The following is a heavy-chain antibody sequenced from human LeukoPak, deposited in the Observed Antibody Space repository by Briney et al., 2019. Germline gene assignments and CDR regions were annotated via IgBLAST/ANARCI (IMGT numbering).Heavy chain of an antibody. D-gene: IGHD1-1*01. CDR1: DDSITMYD. J-gene: IGHJ6*03. CDR3: ARGRVSSSTWYSTYYYYFYMDV. CDR2: FDHTVST. V-gene: IGHV4-59*01. Sequence: SETLSLTCRLSDDSITMYDWTGIRQPPGKGLEGIGYFDHTVSTNSNPSLNGRVTISQDTTNNTFSLRLRSVTAADTAVYFCARGRVSSSTWYSTYYYYFYMDVWGKGTTVTVSS.